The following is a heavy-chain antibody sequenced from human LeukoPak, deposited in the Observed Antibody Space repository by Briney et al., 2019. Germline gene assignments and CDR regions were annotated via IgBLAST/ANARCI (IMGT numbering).Heavy chain of an antibody. CDR1: GFTFDDYA. V-gene: IGHV3-9*01. CDR2: ISWNSGSI. Sequence: GRSLRLSCAASGFTFDDYAMHWVRHAPGKGLEWVSGISWNSGSIGYADSVKGRFTISRDNAKNSLYLQMNSLRAEDTALYYCAKGVYYYYYMDVWGKGTTVTVSS. CDR3: AKGVYYYYYMDV. J-gene: IGHJ6*03.